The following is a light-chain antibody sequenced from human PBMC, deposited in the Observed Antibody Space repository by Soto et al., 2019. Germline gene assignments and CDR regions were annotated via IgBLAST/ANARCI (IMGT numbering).Light chain of an antibody. Sequence: QSALTQPASVSGSPGQSITLSCTGTSSDVGAYNYVSWYQQYPGKAPKLMIYDVSNRPSGVCNRFSGSKSGNTASLTISGLQAEDEADYYCSSYTSSSTLEVFGGGTKVTVL. J-gene: IGLJ2*01. CDR1: SSDVGAYNY. V-gene: IGLV2-14*03. CDR2: DVS. CDR3: SSYTSSSTLEV.